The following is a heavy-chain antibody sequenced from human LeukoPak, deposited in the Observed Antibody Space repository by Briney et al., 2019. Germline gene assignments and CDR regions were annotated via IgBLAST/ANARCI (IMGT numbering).Heavy chain of an antibody. J-gene: IGHJ6*02. CDR2: ISYDGNYK. D-gene: IGHD3-9*01. V-gene: IGHV3-30-3*01. CDR1: GFIFSSYA. CDR3: ARGEYDLLTGVYDTYGIDV. Sequence: SGGSLRLSCVASGFIFSSYALHWVRQAPGKGLEWVAVISYDGNYKYYADSVKDRFTISRDNSKNTLFLQMNSLRPEDTAVYYCARGEYDLLTGVYDTYGIDVWGQGTTVTVSS.